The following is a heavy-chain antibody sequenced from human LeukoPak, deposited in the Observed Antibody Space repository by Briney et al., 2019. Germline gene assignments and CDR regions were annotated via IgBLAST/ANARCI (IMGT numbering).Heavy chain of an antibody. CDR2: ISWNSGSI. D-gene: IGHD1-14*01. V-gene: IGHV3-9*01. Sequence: SGGSLRLSCAASGFSFDDYAMHWVRHAPGKGLEWVSGISWNSGSIGYADSVKGRFTISRDNAKNSLYLQMNSLRAEDTALYYCARDPQYKEDAFDIWGQGTMVTVSS. J-gene: IGHJ3*02. CDR3: ARDPQYKEDAFDI. CDR1: GFSFDDYA.